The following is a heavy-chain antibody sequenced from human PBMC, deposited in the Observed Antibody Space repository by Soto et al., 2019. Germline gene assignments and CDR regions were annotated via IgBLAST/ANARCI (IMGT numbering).Heavy chain of an antibody. D-gene: IGHD3-10*01. J-gene: IGHJ6*01. Sequence: QVQLVESGGGVVQPGRSLRLSCAASGFMFSGFGMHWVRQAPGKGLQWVAGISKDGSKKYYADSVKGRFTISRDNSKKTPALQMDSLRPEETAGYYCANPSGYYFGLGSHDEASDMWGQGTVVNV. CDR3: ANPSGYYFGLGSHDEASDM. CDR1: GFMFSGFG. CDR2: ISKDGSKK. V-gene: IGHV3-30*18.